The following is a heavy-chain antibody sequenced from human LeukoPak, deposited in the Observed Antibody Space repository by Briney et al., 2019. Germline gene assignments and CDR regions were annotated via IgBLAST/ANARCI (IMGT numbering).Heavy chain of an antibody. J-gene: IGHJ5*02. D-gene: IGHD6-6*01. CDR3: ASLEYSSSS. V-gene: IGHV4-59*11. Sequence: SETLSLTCTVSGGSISSHYWSWLRQPPGKGLEWIGYIYYSGSTNYNPSLKSRVTISVDTSKNQFSLKLSSVTAADTAVYYCASLEYSSSSWGQGTLVTVSS. CDR2: IYYSGST. CDR1: GGSISSHY.